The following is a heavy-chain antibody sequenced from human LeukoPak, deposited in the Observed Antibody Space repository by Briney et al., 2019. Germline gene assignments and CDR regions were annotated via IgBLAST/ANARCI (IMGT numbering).Heavy chain of an antibody. D-gene: IGHD3-10*01. Sequence: PGGSLRLSCGASGFSFTTYWMGWVRQAPGKGLEWVANIKQDGTEKYYVDSVKGRFTISRDNAKNSLYLQMNSLRVGDTAVYYCAKLAKYFYGSETYYFFEHWGQGTPVTASS. V-gene: IGHV3-7*01. CDR3: AKLAKYFYGSETYYFFEH. CDR2: IKQDGTEK. J-gene: IGHJ4*02. CDR1: GFSFTTYW.